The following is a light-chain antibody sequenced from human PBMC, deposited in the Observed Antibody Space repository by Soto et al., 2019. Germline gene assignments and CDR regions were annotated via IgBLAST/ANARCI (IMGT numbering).Light chain of an antibody. V-gene: IGLV1-44*01. CDR2: SNN. Sequence: QPVRTRPPSASGTPLQRLSITCSGSSSNIGSNTVNWYQQLPGTAPKLLIYSNNQRPSGVPDRFSGSKSGTSASLAISGLQSEDEADNYCAAWDDSLNGHYAFVPVSKFTVL. CDR1: SSNIGSNT. CDR3: AAWDDSLNGHYA. J-gene: IGLJ1*01.